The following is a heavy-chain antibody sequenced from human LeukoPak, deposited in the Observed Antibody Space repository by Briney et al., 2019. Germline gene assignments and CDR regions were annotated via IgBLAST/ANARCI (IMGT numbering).Heavy chain of an antibody. V-gene: IGHV3-15*07. CDR3: TTAWYNWNYYYGMDV. Sequence: GGSLTLSCAASGFTFSNAWTNWVRQAPGNGREWVGRIKSKTDGGITDYAAPVKGRFTISRDDSKNTLYLQMNSLKTEDTAVYYRTTAWYNWNYYYGMDVWGQGTTVTVSS. J-gene: IGHJ6*02. CDR1: GFTFSNAW. D-gene: IGHD1-20*01. CDR2: IKSKTDGGIT.